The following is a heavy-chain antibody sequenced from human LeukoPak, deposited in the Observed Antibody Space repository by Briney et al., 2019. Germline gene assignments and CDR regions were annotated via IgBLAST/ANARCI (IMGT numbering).Heavy chain of an antibody. CDR1: VGSIIGYY. CDR3: GRWEWNNGYYYYYYMDV. J-gene: IGHJ6*03. D-gene: IGHD1/OR15-1a*01. CDR2: IFTTGST. Sequence: SETLSLTCTVSVGSIIGYYWSWMRPSAGNRLEWVGRIFTTGSTNYNPSLTSRVTISEDTCQNHFSLKLSSVPPAGPALVCCGRWEWNNGYYYYYYMDVWGKGTTVTISS. V-gene: IGHV4-4*07.